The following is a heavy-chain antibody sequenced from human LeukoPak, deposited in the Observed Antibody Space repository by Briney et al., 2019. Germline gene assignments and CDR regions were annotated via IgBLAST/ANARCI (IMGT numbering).Heavy chain of an antibody. D-gene: IGHD6-13*01. CDR2: INHSGST. Sequence: SETLSLTCAVYGGSFSGYYWSWIRQPPGKGLEWIGEINHSGSTNYNPSLKSRVTISVDTSKNQFSLKLSSVTAADTAVYYCASGQHGFDYWGQGTLVTVSS. CDR3: ASGQHGFDY. CDR1: GGSFSGYY. J-gene: IGHJ4*02. V-gene: IGHV4-34*01.